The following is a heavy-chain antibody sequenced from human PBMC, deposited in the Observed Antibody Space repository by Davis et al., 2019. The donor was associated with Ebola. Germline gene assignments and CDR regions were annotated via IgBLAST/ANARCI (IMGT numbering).Heavy chain of an antibody. CDR1: GDSVSSGSHY. J-gene: IGHJ6*04. CDR2: IYYSGST. V-gene: IGHV4-61*01. Sequence: SETLSLTCTVSGDSVSSGSHYWTWIRQPPGKGLEWIGYIYYSGSTIYNPSLKSRVTISVDTSKNQLSLKLSSVTAADTAVYYCARVRYYPFYYGMDVWGKGTTVTVSS. D-gene: IGHD3-16*02. CDR3: ARVRYYPFYYGMDV.